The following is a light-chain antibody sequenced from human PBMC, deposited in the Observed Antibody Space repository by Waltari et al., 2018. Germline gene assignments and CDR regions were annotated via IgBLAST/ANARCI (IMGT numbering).Light chain of an antibody. J-gene: IGLJ3*02. Sequence: QSVSTQVPSASGTPGQKVTIACSWCSSNVGSNAFHWYQARPGTAPTLLIHTDNQRPSGLPDRFSASKSGTSASLAISGLRSEDEAEYYCASWDDTVDGPVFGGGTKVTVL. CDR1: SSNVGSNA. CDR2: TDN. V-gene: IGLV1-44*01. CDR3: ASWDDTVDGPV.